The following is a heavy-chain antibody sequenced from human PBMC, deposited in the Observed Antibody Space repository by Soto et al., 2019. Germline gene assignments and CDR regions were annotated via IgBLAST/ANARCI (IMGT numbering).Heavy chain of an antibody. CDR3: ARDSVFYDSTGDFDY. D-gene: IGHD3-22*01. CDR2: IKQDGSEK. J-gene: IGHJ4*02. CDR1: GFTFSSYW. Sequence: EVQLVESGGGLVQPGGSLRLSCAASGFTFSSYWMSWVRQAPGKGLEWVANIKQDGSEKYYVDSVKGRFTISRDNAKNSLYLQRSSLSAEDTAVYYCARDSVFYDSTGDFDYWGQGTLVTVSS. V-gene: IGHV3-7*01.